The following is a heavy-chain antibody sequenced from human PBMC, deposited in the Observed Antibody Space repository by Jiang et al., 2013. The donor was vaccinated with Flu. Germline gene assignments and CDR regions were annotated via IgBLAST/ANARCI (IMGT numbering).Heavy chain of an antibody. Sequence: QLVESGGGLIQLGGSLRLSCAASGFRVSRDYMSWVRQAPGKGLEWVSVIYSDGTTYYGDSVEGRFIIPRDNSKNILSLQMDSLRADDTAVYYCARGLTWGKYGSNLYYFDSWGQGTLVSVSS. CDR1: GFRVSRDY. J-gene: IGHJ4*02. CDR3: ARGLTWGKYGSNLYYFDS. CDR2: IYSDGTT. D-gene: IGHD7-27*01. V-gene: IGHV3-53*01.